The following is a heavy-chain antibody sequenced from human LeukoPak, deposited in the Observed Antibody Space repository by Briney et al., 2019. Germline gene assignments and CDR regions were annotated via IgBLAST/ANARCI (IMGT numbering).Heavy chain of an antibody. Sequence: SETLSLTCAVYGGSFSGYYWSWLRQPPGKGLEWIGEINHSGSTNYNPSLKSRVTISVDTSKNQFSLKLSSVTAADTAVYYCARGHIQAVAGYYYYYYMDVWGKGTTVTVSS. CDR3: ARGHIQAVAGYYYYYYMDV. J-gene: IGHJ6*03. V-gene: IGHV4-34*01. CDR1: GGSFSGYY. CDR2: INHSGST. D-gene: IGHD6-19*01.